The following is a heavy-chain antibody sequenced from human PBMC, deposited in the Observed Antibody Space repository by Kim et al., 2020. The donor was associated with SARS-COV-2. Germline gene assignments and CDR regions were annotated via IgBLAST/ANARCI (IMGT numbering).Heavy chain of an antibody. Sequence: YNDYAFSVKSRITINPDTSKNQFSRQLNSVTPEDTALYFCARTTATMFDFWGQGTLVTVSS. CDR2: YN. V-gene: IGHV6-1*01. D-gene: IGHD5-12*01. CDR3: ARTTATMFDF. J-gene: IGHJ4*02.